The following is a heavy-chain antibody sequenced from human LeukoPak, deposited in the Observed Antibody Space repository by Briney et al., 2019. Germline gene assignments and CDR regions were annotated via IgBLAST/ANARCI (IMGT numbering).Heavy chain of an antibody. CDR3: ARRAYSGYDFDY. D-gene: IGHD5-12*01. CDR1: GYSFSSYW. Sequence: GESLKISCKGSGYSFSSYWIGWVRQMPGKGLEWMGIIYPGDSGTRYSPSFQGQVTISADESISTAYLQWSSLQASDTAMYYCARRAYSGYDFDYWGQGTLVTVSS. V-gene: IGHV5-51*01. CDR2: IYPGDSGT. J-gene: IGHJ4*02.